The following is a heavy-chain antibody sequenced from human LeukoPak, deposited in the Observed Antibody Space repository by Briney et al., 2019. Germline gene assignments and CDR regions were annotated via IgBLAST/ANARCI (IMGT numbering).Heavy chain of an antibody. V-gene: IGHV3-9*01. CDR1: GFTFDDYA. J-gene: IGHJ6*03. CDR3: AKDANYDFWRYMDV. Sequence: PGGSLRLSCAASGFTFDDYAMHWVRQAPGKGLEWVSGISWNSGSIGYADSVKGRFTISRDNAKNSLYLQMNSLRAEDTALYYCAKDANYDFWRYMDVWGKGTTVTVSS. D-gene: IGHD3-3*01. CDR2: ISWNSGSI.